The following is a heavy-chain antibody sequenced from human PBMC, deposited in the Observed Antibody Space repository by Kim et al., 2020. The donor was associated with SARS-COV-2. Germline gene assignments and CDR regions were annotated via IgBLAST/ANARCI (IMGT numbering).Heavy chain of an antibody. V-gene: IGHV3-23*03. CDR3: AKDREYSSGDFDY. D-gene: IGHD6-19*01. J-gene: IGHJ4*02. Sequence: YANPVKGRLTIPRENSKNRLDLQMNSLGAEDTAVYYCAKDREYSSGDFDYWGQGTLVSVSS.